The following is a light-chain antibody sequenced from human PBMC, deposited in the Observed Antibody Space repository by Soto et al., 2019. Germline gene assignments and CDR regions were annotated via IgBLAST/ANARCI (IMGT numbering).Light chain of an antibody. V-gene: IGLV1-40*01. Sequence: QSVLTQPPSVSGAPGQRVNISCTGSSSNIGAGYDLHWYQQLPGTAPKLLMYGNNNRPSGVPDRFSGSKSDTSASLAITGLQAEDEADFYCQSYDSSLRGWVFGGGTKLTVL. CDR1: SSNIGAGYD. J-gene: IGLJ3*02. CDR3: QSYDSSLRGWV. CDR2: GNN.